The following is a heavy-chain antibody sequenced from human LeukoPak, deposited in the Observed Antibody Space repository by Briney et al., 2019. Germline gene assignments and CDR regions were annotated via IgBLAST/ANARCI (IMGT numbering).Heavy chain of an antibody. CDR2: IYYSGST. Sequence: SETLSLTCTVSGGPISSYYWSWIRQPPGKGLEWIGYIYYSGSTNYNPSLKSRVTISVDTSKNQFSLKLSSVTAADTAVYYCARGGGDGYYFDYWGQGTLVTVSS. CDR3: ARGGGDGYYFDY. CDR1: GGPISSYY. V-gene: IGHV4-59*01. D-gene: IGHD5-24*01. J-gene: IGHJ4*02.